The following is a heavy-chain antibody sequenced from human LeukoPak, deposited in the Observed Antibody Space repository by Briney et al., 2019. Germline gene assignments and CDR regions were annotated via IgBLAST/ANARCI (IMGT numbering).Heavy chain of an antibody. V-gene: IGHV3-30*18. CDR2: ISYDGSNK. J-gene: IGHJ6*02. CDR1: GFTFSSYG. Sequence: GGSLRLSCAASGFTFSSYGMHWVRQAPGKGLEWVAVISYDGSNKYYADSVKGRFTISRDNSKNTLYLQMNSLRAEDTAVYYCAKDAEFVLKVYNGMDVWGQGTTVTVSS. D-gene: IGHD2-8*01. CDR3: AKDAEFVLKVYNGMDV.